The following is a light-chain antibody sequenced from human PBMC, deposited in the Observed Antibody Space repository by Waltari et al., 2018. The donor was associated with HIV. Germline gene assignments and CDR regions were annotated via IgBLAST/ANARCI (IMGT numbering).Light chain of an antibody. V-gene: IGLV1-47*01. CDR3: ATWDDSLRGVV. J-gene: IGLJ2*01. CDR1: SSNIGRNY. Sequence: QSVLPQPPSASGTPGQRISISCFGSSSNIGRNYVYLYQQLPGTAPNLLIYRNNQRPSGVPDRFSGSKSGTSASLAISGLRSEDEADYYCATWDDSLRGVVFGGGAKLTVL. CDR2: RNN.